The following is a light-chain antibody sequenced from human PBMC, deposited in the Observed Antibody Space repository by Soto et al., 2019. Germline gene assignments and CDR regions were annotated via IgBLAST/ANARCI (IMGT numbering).Light chain of an antibody. V-gene: IGKV3D-20*02. Sequence: EIVLTQSPGTLSLSPGERATLSCRASQSVSSNYLAWYQQKPGQAPRLLIYGASSRATGVPDRFSGSGSGTDFTLPITRLEPEDFAVYYCQQRFIWPPVTFGGGTKVEIK. CDR3: QQRFIWPPVT. CDR1: QSVSSNY. CDR2: GAS. J-gene: IGKJ4*01.